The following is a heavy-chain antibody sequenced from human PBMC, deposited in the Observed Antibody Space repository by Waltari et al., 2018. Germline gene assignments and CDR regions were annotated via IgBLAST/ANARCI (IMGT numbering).Heavy chain of an antibody. CDR2: ISYDGSNE. CDR1: GFTFTSYA. V-gene: IGHV3-30*01. Sequence: QVQLVESGGGVVQPGRSLRLSCAASGFTFTSYALHGVRQAPGKGLEWVAVISYDGSNENYADSVKGRFTISRDNSKNTLYLQINSLRAEDTAVYYCARDQEAYHDFWSGYVDRYYFGMDVWGQGTTVTVSS. D-gene: IGHD3-3*01. J-gene: IGHJ6*02. CDR3: ARDQEAYHDFWSGYVDRYYFGMDV.